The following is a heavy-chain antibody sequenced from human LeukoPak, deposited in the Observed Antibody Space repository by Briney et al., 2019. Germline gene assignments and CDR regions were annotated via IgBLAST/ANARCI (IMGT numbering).Heavy chain of an antibody. Sequence: PGGSLRLSCVASGFTLRSYVMNWVRQTPGKGLEWVSSISGSGDSTFYADSVKGRFSISRDNSKNTLYLQMNSLRAEDTAVYYCAKAGWIVGATLDYWGQGTLVTVSS. V-gene: IGHV3-23*01. J-gene: IGHJ4*02. CDR1: GFTLRSYV. CDR2: ISGSGDST. CDR3: AKAGWIVGATLDY. D-gene: IGHD1-26*01.